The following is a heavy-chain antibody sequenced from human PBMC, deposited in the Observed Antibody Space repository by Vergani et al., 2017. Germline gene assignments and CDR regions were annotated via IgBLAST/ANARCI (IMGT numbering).Heavy chain of an antibody. CDR1: GGSISSYY. J-gene: IGHJ6*03. Sequence: QVQLQESGPGLVKPSETLSLTCTVSGGSISSYYWSWIRQPPGKGLEWIGYINYSGSTNYNPSLKSRVTISVDTSKNQFSLKLSSVTAADTAVYYCSKTLDYYYYMDVWGKGTTVTVSS. V-gene: IGHV4-59*01. CDR2: INYSGST. CDR3: SKTLDYYYYMDV.